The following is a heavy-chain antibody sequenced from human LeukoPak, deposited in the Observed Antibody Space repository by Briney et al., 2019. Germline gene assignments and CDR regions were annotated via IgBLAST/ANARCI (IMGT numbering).Heavy chain of an antibody. CDR1: GYTFTDYY. J-gene: IGHJ5*02. CDR3: ARARGDIVVVPAAIWFDP. V-gene: IGHV1-2*02. CDR2: VNPNNGGT. D-gene: IGHD2-2*01. Sequence: ASVKVSCKASGYTFTDYYTHWVRQAPGQGLEWMGWVNPNNGGTNYAQKFQGRVTMTRDTSISTAYMELSRLRSDDTAVYYCARARGDIVVVPAAIWFDPWGQGTLVTVSS.